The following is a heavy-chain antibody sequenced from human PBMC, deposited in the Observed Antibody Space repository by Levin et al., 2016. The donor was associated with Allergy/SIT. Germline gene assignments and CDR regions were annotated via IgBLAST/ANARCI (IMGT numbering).Heavy chain of an antibody. Sequence: WIRQPPGKGLEWIGYIYYSGSTNYNPSLKSRVTISVNTSKNQFSLKLSSVTAADTAVYYCARQRITMMDYWGQGTLVTVSS. V-gene: IGHV4-59*08. D-gene: IGHD3-22*01. CDR2: IYYSGST. J-gene: IGHJ4*02. CDR3: ARQRITMMDY.